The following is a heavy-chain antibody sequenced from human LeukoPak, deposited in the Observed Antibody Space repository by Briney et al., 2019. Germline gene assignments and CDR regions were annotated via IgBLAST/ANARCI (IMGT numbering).Heavy chain of an antibody. CDR3: ARALEADY. Sequence: GGSLRLSCAGSGFAISSYIMNWVRLAPGKGLEWVSSISSSGGKMYYADSLKGRFTVSRDNAKNSLYLQMNSLRAEDTALYYCARALEADYWGQGTQVTVSS. CDR2: ISSSGGKM. V-gene: IGHV3-21*01. J-gene: IGHJ4*02. CDR1: GFAISSYI.